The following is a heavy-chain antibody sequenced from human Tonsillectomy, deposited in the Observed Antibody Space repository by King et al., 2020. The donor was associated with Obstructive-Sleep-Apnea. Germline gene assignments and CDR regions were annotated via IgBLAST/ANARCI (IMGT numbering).Heavy chain of an antibody. CDR1: GFTFSSYW. J-gene: IGHJ3*02. CDR3: ARERGDDILTDHHSDDLDI. CDR2: IQKDGSER. D-gene: IGHD3-9*01. Sequence: QLVQSGGGLVQPGGSLRLSCAASGFTFSSYWMSWVRQAPGKGLEWVANIQKDGSERYYVDSVKGRFTISRDTAKNSLYLQMNSLRAEDTAVYYCARERGDDILTDHHSDDLDIWGQGKMGTVSS. V-gene: IGHV3-7*03.